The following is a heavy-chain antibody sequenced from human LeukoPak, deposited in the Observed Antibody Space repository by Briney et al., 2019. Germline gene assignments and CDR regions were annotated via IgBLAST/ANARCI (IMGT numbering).Heavy chain of an antibody. V-gene: IGHV4-59*08. CDR1: GASISSYS. D-gene: IGHD6-19*01. CDR2: IYRNGDT. Sequence: PSETLSLTRTVSGASISSYSWSWIRQAPGKGLEWIGYIYRNGDTRYNPSLKSRVTISLDTSENQLSLRLSSVTAADTAVYYCARQGLVHYYYGMDVWGRGTTVTISS. CDR3: ARQGLVHYYYGMDV. J-gene: IGHJ6*02.